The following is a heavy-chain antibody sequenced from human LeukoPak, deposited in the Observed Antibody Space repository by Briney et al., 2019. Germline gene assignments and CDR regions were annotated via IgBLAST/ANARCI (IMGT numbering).Heavy chain of an antibody. CDR3: ANGIAAAGTMDYWYFDL. V-gene: IGHV1-2*02. CDR2: INPNSGGT. D-gene: IGHD6-13*01. Sequence: ASVKVSCKASGGTFSSYAISWVRQAPGQGLEWMGWINPNSGGTNYAQKFQGRVTMTRDTSISTAYMELSRLRSDDTAVYYCANGIAAAGTMDYWYFDLWGRGTLVTVSS. CDR1: GGTFSSYA. J-gene: IGHJ2*01.